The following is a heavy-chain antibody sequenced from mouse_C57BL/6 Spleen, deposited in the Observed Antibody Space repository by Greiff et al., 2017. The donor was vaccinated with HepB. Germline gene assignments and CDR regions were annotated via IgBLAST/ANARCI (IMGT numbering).Heavy chain of an antibody. D-gene: IGHD2-5*01. CDR1: GYTFTSYW. V-gene: IGHV1-53*01. Sequence: QVQLKQSGTELVKPGASVKLSCKASGYTFTSYWMHWVKQRPGQGLEWIGNINPSNGGTNYNEKFKSKATLTVDKSSSTAYMQLSSLTSEDSAVYYWARSYSNYGAWFAYWGQGTLVTVSA. CDR3: ARSYSNYGAWFAY. J-gene: IGHJ3*01. CDR2: INPSNGGT.